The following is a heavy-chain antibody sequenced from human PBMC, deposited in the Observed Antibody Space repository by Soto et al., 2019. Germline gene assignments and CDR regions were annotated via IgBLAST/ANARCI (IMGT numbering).Heavy chain of an antibody. Sequence: SETLSLTCTVSGGSFSGYFWTWIRQSPGKGLEWLAEINHSGITNYNPSVESRVSMSVDTSKNQFSLRLYSVTAADTAVYYCVRANLRSGWTFDHWGQGTAVTVSS. CDR3: VRANLRSGWTFDH. D-gene: IGHD6-19*01. CDR1: GGSFSGYF. V-gene: IGHV4-34*01. CDR2: INHSGIT. J-gene: IGHJ4*02.